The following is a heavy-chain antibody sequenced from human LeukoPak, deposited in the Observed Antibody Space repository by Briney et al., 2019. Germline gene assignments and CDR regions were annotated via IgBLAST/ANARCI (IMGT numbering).Heavy chain of an antibody. CDR1: GGSISSSNW. J-gene: IGHJ3*02. D-gene: IGHD3-22*01. Sequence: PSETLSLTCAVSGGSISSSNWWSWVRQPPGKGLEWIGEIYHSGSTNYNPSLKSRVTISVDKSKNQFSLKLSSVTAADTAVYYCARAGETEYYYDSSGYYFDAFDIWGQGTMVTVSS. CDR2: IYHSGST. CDR3: ARAGETEYYYDSSGYYFDAFDI. V-gene: IGHV4-4*02.